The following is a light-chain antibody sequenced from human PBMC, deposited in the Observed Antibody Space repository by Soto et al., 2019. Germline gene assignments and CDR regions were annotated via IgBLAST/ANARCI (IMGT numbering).Light chain of an antibody. J-gene: IGLJ1*01. CDR3: SSYAGSNNPYV. CDR1: SSDVGGYNH. Sequence: QSVLTQPPSASGSPGQSVTISCTGTSSDVGGYNHVAWYQQHPGKAPKVMIYEVSRRPSGVPDRLSCSKSGNTASLTVSGLQAEDEADYYCSSYAGSNNPYVFGTGTKVTVL. V-gene: IGLV2-8*01. CDR2: EVS.